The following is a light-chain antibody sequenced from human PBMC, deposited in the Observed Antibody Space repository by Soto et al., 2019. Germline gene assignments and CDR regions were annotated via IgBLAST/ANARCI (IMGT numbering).Light chain of an antibody. V-gene: IGKV3D-11*01. J-gene: IGKJ2*01. Sequence: DIVLTQTPATLSLSPGERATFSCRASEGVSAYLNWYQHKPGQPPRLLIYDTSKRATGIPDRFSGSRSRTDFTLTISSLESEDVAVYYCQLRSTCMYTFGQGTKLEIK. CDR1: EGVSAY. CDR3: QLRSTCMYT. CDR2: DTS.